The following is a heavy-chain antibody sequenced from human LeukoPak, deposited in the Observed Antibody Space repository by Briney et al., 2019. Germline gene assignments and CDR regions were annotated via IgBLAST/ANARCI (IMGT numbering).Heavy chain of an antibody. CDR1: GFTFSSYA. CDR2: ISYDGSNK. J-gene: IGHJ4*02. D-gene: IGHD1-26*01. CDR3: AKASGTYVRGAFDY. Sequence: PGGSLRLSCAASGFTFSSYAMHWVRQAPGKGLEWVAVISYDGSNKYYADSVKGRFTISRDNSKNTLYLQMNSLRADDTALYYCAKASGTYVRGAFDYWGQGTLVTVSS. V-gene: IGHV3-30*04.